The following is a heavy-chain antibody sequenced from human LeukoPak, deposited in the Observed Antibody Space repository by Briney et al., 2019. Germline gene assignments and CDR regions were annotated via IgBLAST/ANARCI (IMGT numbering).Heavy chain of an antibody. CDR1: GFTFSDYY. J-gene: IGHJ6*02. CDR3: ARVAEYCSSTSCPYYYYGMDV. Sequence: GGSLRLSCPASGFTFSDYYMSWIRQAPGKGLEWVSYISSSGSTIYYADSVKGRFTISRDNAKNSLYLQMNSLRAEDTAVYYCARVAEYCSSTSCPYYYYGMDVWGQGTTVTVSS. D-gene: IGHD2-2*01. V-gene: IGHV3-11*01. CDR2: ISSSGSTI.